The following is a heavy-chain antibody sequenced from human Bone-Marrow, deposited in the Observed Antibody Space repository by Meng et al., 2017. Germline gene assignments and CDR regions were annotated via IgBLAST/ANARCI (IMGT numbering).Heavy chain of an antibody. CDR3: ARDEDIPAAGNLFGDY. D-gene: IGHD6-25*01. V-gene: IGHV1-2*06. Sequence: LLVRAGAQVEDPGPSETVSSMPLGYTFPDDYIPGVRRGSRQEFEGMGRINPKYRDSDYAQKFQARVTRPGDTSISTAYMELSGLRSDDTAMYYCARDEDIPAAGNLFGDYWGQGTLVTVSS. J-gene: IGHJ4*02. CDR2: INPKYRDS. CDR1: GYTFPDDY.